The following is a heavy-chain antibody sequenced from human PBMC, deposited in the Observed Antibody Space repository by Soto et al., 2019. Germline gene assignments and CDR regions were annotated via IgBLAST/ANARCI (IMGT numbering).Heavy chain of an antibody. V-gene: IGHV4-59*01. CDR1: GGSISSYY. D-gene: IGHD3-22*01. CDR3: ARGRTYYYDSSGYFLEY. Sequence: SETLSLTCTVSGGSISSYYWSWIRQPPGKGLEWIGYIYYSGSTNYNPSLKSRVTISVDTSKNQFSLKLSSVTAADTAVYYCARGRTYYYDSSGYFLEYWGQGTLVTVSS. CDR2: IYYSGST. J-gene: IGHJ4*02.